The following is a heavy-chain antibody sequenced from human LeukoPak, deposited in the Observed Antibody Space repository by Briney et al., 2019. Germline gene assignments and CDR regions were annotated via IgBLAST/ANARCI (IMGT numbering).Heavy chain of an antibody. V-gene: IGHV3-9*01. CDR3: AKASVYSGSSHFDY. CDR2: ISWNSGSI. D-gene: IGHD1-26*01. J-gene: IGHJ4*02. Sequence: GGSLRLSCAASGFTFDDYAMHWVRQAPGKGLEWVSGISWNSGSIGYADSVEGRFTISRDNAKNSLYLQMNSLRAEDTAVYYCAKASVYSGSSHFDYWGQGTLVTVSS. CDR1: GFTFDDYA.